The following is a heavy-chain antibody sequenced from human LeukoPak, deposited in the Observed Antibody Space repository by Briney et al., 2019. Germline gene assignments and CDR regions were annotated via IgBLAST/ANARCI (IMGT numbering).Heavy chain of an antibody. CDR2: IRSKANSYAT. CDR3: TRHSNYYDSSGYYYYYYMDV. D-gene: IGHD3-22*01. V-gene: IGHV3-73*01. J-gene: IGHJ6*03. Sequence: GGSLRLSCAASGFTFSGSAMHWVRQASGKGLEWVGRIRSKANSYATAYAASVKGRFTISRDDSKNTAYLQMNSLKTEDTAVYYCTRHSNYYDSSGYYYYYYMDVWGKGTTVTVSS. CDR1: GFTFSGSA.